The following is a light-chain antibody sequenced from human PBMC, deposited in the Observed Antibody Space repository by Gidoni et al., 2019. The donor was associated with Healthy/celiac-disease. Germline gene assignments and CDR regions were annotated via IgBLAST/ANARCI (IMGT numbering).Light chain of an antibody. CDR1: QSGSSSY. Sequence: DIVFTHSPGTLSLSPGERATLSCRDSQSGSSSYLAWYQQKPGQAPRLLIYGVSSRATGIPDRFSGSGSGTDFTLTISRLEPEDFAVYYCQQYGSSPWTFGQGTKVEIK. J-gene: IGKJ1*01. CDR2: GVS. V-gene: IGKV3-20*01. CDR3: QQYGSSPWT.